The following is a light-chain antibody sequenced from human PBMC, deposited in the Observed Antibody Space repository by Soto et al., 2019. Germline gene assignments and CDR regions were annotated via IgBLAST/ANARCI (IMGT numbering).Light chain of an antibody. J-gene: IGKJ3*01. CDR3: QQYNSYPMIT. V-gene: IGKV1-5*03. Sequence: DIQLTQSPSTLSASVGDRVTITCRASQSISGWLAWYQQQPGKAPKLLIYKASSLQSGVPSRFRGSGSGTEFTLTLSSLQPDDFAAYYCQQYNSYPMITFGPGTKVDIK. CDR1: QSISGW. CDR2: KAS.